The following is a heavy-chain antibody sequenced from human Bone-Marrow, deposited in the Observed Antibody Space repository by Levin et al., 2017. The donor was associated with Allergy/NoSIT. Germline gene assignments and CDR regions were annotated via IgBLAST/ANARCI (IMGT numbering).Heavy chain of an antibody. CDR1: GFTFSSYS. J-gene: IGHJ6*03. CDR2: ISSSSSYI. D-gene: IGHD2-15*01. Sequence: NTGGSLRLSCAASGFTFSSYSMNWVRQAPGKGLEWVSSISSSSSYIYYADSVKGRFTISRDNAKNSLYLQMNSLRAEDTAVYYCAREKLSGGDYDYYYMDVWGKGTTVTVSS. CDR3: AREKLSGGDYDYYYMDV. V-gene: IGHV3-21*01.